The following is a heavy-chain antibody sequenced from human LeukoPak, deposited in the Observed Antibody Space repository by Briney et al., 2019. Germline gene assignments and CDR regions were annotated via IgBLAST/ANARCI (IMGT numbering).Heavy chain of an antibody. D-gene: IGHD3-9*01. V-gene: IGHV4-38-2*02. CDR1: AFSIGDTYY. CDR2: IYHTGTT. J-gene: IGHJ4*02. CDR3: ARNRYFDWLEFDY. Sequence: SETLSLTCTVSAFSIGDTYYWGWIRQPPGKGLEWLGNIYHTGTTYYNPSLNSRLTISIDTSKDQFSLRLSSVTAADTAVYFCARNRYFDWLEFDYWGQGILVTVSS.